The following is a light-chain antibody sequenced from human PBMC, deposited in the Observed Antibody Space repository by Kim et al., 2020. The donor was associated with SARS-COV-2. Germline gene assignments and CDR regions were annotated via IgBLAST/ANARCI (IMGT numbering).Light chain of an antibody. CDR2: DKN. J-gene: IGLJ2*01. CDR1: GLRNYY. Sequence: ALGQTARITCQGDGLRNYYATWYQQKPGQAPILVIYDKNNRPSGIPDRFSGSSSGNTASLTITGTQAGDEADYYCNSRDSNDNVVFGGGTQLTVL. CDR3: NSRDSNDNVV. V-gene: IGLV3-19*01.